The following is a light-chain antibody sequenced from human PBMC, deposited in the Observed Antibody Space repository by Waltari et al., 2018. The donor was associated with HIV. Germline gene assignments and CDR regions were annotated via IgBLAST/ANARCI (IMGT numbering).Light chain of an antibody. V-gene: IGKV3-15*01. CDR1: QSVNSN. J-gene: IGKJ1*01. CDR2: GTS. CDR3: HHYNNWRET. Sequence: EIIMTRHLTPLPVPHGESDTLSCRASQSVNSNLAWYQQKPGQTPRRLIYGTSTRATDIPARFSGSGSGTEFTLTISSLQSEDFAVYYCHHYNNWRETFGQGTKVEIK.